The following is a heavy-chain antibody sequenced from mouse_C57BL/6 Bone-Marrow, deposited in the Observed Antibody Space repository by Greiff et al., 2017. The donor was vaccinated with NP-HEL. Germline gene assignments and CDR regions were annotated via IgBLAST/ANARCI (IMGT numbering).Heavy chain of an antibody. CDR2: ISNGGGST. J-gene: IGHJ2*01. D-gene: IGHD4-1*01. CDR3: ARHAPNWDVYFDY. Sequence: EVMLVESGGGLVQPGGSLKLSCAASGFTFSDYYMYWVRQTPEKRLEWVAYISNGGGSTYYPDTVKGRFTISRDNAKNTLYLQMSRLKSEDTAMYYCARHAPNWDVYFDYWGQGTTLTVSS. CDR1: GFTFSDYY. V-gene: IGHV5-12*01.